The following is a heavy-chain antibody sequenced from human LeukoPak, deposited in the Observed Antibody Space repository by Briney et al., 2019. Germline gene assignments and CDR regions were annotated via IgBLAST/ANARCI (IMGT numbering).Heavy chain of an antibody. CDR2: INHSGST. CDR3: ARGGCGGDCYQLAYYYYYMDV. CDR1: GGSFSGYY. D-gene: IGHD2-21*02. V-gene: IGHV4-34*01. J-gene: IGHJ6*03. Sequence: PSETLSLTCAVYGGSFSGYYWSWIRQPPGKGLEWIGEINHSGSTNYNPSLKSRVTISVDMSKNQFSLKLSSVTAADTAVYYCARGGCGGDCYQLAYYYYYMDVWGKGTTVTVSS.